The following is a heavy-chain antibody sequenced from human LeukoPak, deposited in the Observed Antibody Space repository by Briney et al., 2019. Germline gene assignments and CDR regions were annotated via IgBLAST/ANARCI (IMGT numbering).Heavy chain of an antibody. D-gene: IGHD3/OR15-3a*01. J-gene: IGHJ5*02. CDR3: ARRLDAGWFDP. Sequence: SETLSLTCAVYVGSFSGYYWSWIRQPPGKGLEWIGEINHSGSTNYIPSLKSRVTISVDTSKNQFSLKLTSVTAADTAVYYCARRLDAGWFDPWGQGALVTVSS. CDR1: VGSFSGYY. CDR2: INHSGST. V-gene: IGHV4-34*01.